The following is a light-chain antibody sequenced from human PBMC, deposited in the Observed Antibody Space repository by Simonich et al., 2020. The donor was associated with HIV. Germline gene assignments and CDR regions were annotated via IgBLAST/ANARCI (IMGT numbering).Light chain of an antibody. CDR3: QQRSNWPTFT. CDR1: QSVSSY. Sequence: EIVLTQSPATLSLSPGERPTLSCRASQSVSSYLAWYQQKPGQAPRLRIYDASNRATGIPARFSGSGSGTDFTLTISSLEPEDFAVYFCQQRSNWPTFTFGPGTKVDIK. J-gene: IGKJ3*01. CDR2: DAS. V-gene: IGKV3-11*01.